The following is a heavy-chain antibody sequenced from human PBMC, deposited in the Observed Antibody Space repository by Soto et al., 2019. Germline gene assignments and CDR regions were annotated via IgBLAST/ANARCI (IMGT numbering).Heavy chain of an antibody. J-gene: IGHJ4*02. V-gene: IGHV3-23*01. CDR2: TTVSGGET. Sequence: EVQLLESGGGLVQPGGSLRLSCVASGFTFNNYGMTWVRQAPGKGLEWVSGTTVSGGETYYADSVRGRFTISRDNSKSTLLLQMNSLRAEDTAVYYCGKGGPGDVGEHWGQGTLVTVSS. CDR3: GKGGPGDVGEH. CDR1: GFTFNNYG. D-gene: IGHD3-16*01.